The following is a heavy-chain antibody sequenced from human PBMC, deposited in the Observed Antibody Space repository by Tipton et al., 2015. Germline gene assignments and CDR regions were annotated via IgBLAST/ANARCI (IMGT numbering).Heavy chain of an antibody. CDR2: ITDSGGST. V-gene: IGHV3-23*01. J-gene: IGHJ6*02. CDR1: GFIFNTYA. D-gene: IGHD3-9*01. CDR3: AKDTSNYFLFYYYGMDV. Sequence: SLRLSCAASGFIFNTYAMNWVRQAPGKGLEWVSGITDSGGSTYYADSVKGRFTISRDNSKNTLYLQMNILRAEDTAVYYCAKDTSNYFLFYYYGMDVWGQGTTVTVSS.